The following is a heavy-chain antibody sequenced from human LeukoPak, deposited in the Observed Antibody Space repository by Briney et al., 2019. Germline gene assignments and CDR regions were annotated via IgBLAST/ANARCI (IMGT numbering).Heavy chain of an antibody. CDR1: GYTFTSYY. CDR2: INPSGGST. D-gene: IGHD1-14*01. V-gene: IGHV1-46*01. CDR3: ASDGIEGDYYYMDV. Sequence: ASVKVSCKASGYTFTSYYMHWVRQASGQGLEWMGIINPSGGSTSYAQKFQGRVTMTRDMSTSTVYMELSSLTSEDTAVYYCASDGIEGDYYYMDVWGRGTTVTVSS. J-gene: IGHJ6*03.